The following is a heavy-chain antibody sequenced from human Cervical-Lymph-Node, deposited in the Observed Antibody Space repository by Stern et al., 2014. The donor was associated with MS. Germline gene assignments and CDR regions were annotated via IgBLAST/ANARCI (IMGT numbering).Heavy chain of an antibody. CDR2: ITNVGST. CDR3: ARDTSSPERSDW. D-gene: IGHD1-1*01. V-gene: IGHV3-53*01. CDR1: GFTVSRDY. J-gene: IGHJ4*02. Sequence: VQLVQSGGGVIQPGGSLRPSCTASGFTVSRDYMTWVRQAPGQVLEWVSLITNVGSTFYTDSVKGRFTISRDDSKNTVYLHMTSLRAEDTAMYYCARDTSSPERSDWWGQGTLVTVSS.